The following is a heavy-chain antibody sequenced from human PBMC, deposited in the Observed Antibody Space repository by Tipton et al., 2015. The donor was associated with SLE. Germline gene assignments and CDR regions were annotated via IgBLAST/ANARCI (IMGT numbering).Heavy chain of an antibody. CDR3: ARAPVAGYSYYMDV. V-gene: IGHV1-18*01. Sequence: QLVQSGPEVKKPGASVKVSCRASGYIFSSYGISWVRQAPGQGLEWMGWISTYNGNTNYTQKLQGRVTMTTDTSTGTAYMELRSLRSDDTAVYYCARAPVAGYSYYMDVWGKGTTVTVSS. D-gene: IGHD5-18*01. CDR2: ISTYNGNT. J-gene: IGHJ6*03. CDR1: GYIFSSYG.